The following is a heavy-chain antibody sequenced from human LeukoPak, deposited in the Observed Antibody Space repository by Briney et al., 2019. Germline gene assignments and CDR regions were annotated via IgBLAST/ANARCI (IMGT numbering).Heavy chain of an antibody. Sequence: ASAKVSCKASGYTFTSYYMHWVRQAPGQGLEWMGWISAYNGNTNYAQKLQGRVTMTTDTSTSTAYMELRSLRSDDTAVYYCARDREYYFDYWGQGTLVTVSS. J-gene: IGHJ4*02. D-gene: IGHD2/OR15-2a*01. CDR2: ISAYNGNT. CDR1: GYTFTSYY. V-gene: IGHV1-18*04. CDR3: ARDREYYFDY.